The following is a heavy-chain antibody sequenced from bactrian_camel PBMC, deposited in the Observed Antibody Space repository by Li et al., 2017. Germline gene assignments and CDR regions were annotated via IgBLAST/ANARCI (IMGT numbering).Heavy chain of an antibody. D-gene: IGHD5*01. CDR2: IVRGSHT. CDR1: GDTSRIAT. CDR3: AASTSLCGLGPELYNY. V-gene: IGHV3S53*01. J-gene: IGHJ4*01. Sequence: HVQLVESGGGSVHSGGSMRLSCAASGDTSRIATRAWFRQATGKEREAVAAIVRGSHTDYHAAVKGRFTISQDTPKNTVYPQMNSLKPEDTAMYYCAASTSLCGLGPELYNYWGQGTQVTVS.